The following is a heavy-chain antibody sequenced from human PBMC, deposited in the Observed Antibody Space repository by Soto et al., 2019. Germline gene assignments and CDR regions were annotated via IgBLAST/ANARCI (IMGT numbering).Heavy chain of an antibody. V-gene: IGHV3-33*01. D-gene: IGHD3-10*01. CDR1: GFTFSSYG. CDR2: IWYDGSNK. Sequence: QVQLVESGGGVVQPGRSLRLSCAASGFTFSSYGMHWVRQAPGKGLEWVAVIWYDGSNKYYADSVKGRFTISRDNSKNTLYLQMNSLRAEDTAVYYCARLWFGAFDPWGQGTLITVSS. CDR3: ARLWFGAFDP. J-gene: IGHJ5*02.